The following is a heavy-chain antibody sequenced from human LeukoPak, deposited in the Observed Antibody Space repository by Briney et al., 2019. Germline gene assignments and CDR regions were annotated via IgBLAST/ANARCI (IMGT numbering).Heavy chain of an antibody. V-gene: IGHV3-73*01. J-gene: IGHJ3*01. CDR1: GFTFSGSA. D-gene: IGHD4-17*01. CDR2: IRSKANSYAT. Sequence: GGSLGLSCAASGFTFSGSAMHWVRQASGKGLEWVGRIRSKANSYATVYAASLKGRFTISRDDSQNTAYLQMNSLKTEDTAVYYCTSPVTDSAYDGFDVWGQGTMVTVSS. CDR3: TSPVTDSAYDGFDV.